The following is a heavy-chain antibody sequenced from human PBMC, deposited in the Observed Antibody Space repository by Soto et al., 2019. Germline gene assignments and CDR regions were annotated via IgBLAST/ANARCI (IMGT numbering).Heavy chain of an antibody. CDR3: AKDHFWSQTPPGY. CDR1: GFTFSSYA. J-gene: IGHJ4*02. D-gene: IGHD3-3*01. Sequence: EVQLLESGGGLVQPGGSLRLSCAASGFTFSSYAMSWVRQAPGKGLEWVSAICGSGGSTYYADSVKGRFTISRDNSKNTLYLQMNSLRAEDTAVYYCAKDHFWSQTPPGYWGQGTLVTVSS. CDR2: ICGSGGST. V-gene: IGHV3-23*01.